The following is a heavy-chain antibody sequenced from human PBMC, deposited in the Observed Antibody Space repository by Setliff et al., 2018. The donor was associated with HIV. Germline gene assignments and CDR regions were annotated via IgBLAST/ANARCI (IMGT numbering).Heavy chain of an antibody. Sequence: SETLSLTCAVSAVSISSGPYYWGWIRQPPGKGLERIGSVHYSGSTYHNPSLNSRATTSIDTPKNQFSLKLNSVTAADTAVYYCARLSGGMVPNYWGPGTLVTVSS. CDR2: VHYSGST. CDR1: AVSISSGPYY. CDR3: ARLSGGMVPNY. V-gene: IGHV4-39*01. D-gene: IGHD3-10*01. J-gene: IGHJ4*02.